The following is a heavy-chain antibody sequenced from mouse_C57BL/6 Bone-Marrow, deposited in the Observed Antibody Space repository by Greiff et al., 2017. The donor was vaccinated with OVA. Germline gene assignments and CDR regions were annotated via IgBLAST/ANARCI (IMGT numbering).Heavy chain of an antibody. D-gene: IGHD2-3*01. CDR3: AKNDGYHWFAY. CDR2: IWSGGST. CDR1: GFSLTSYG. J-gene: IGHJ3*01. Sequence: VMLVESGPGLVQPSQSLSITCTVSGFSLTSYGVHWVRQSPGKGLEWLGVIWSGGSTDYNAAFISRLSISKDNSKSQVFFKMNSLQADDTAIYYCAKNDGYHWFAYWGQGTLVTVSA. V-gene: IGHV2-2*01.